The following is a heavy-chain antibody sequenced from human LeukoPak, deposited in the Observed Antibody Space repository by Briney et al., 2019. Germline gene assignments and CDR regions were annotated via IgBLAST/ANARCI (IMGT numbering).Heavy chain of an antibody. CDR2: ISYDGSNK. CDR3: AKDANRMVRGPVYYYYGMDV. CDR1: GFTFSSYG. V-gene: IGHV3-30*18. J-gene: IGHJ6*02. D-gene: IGHD3-10*01. Sequence: PRRSLRLSCAASGFTFSSYGMHWVRQAPGKGLEWVAVISYDGSNKYYADSVKGRFTISRDNSKNTLYLQMNSLRAEDTAVYYCAKDANRMVRGPVYYYYGMDVWGQGTTVTVSS.